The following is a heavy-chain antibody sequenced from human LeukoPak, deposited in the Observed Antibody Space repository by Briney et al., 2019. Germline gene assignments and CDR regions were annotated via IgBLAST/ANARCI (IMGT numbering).Heavy chain of an antibody. CDR2: ISAYNGNT. CDR1: GYTFTSYG. J-gene: IGHJ4*02. D-gene: IGHD3-22*01. CDR3: ARSDSSGYLTFFDY. V-gene: IGHV1-18*01. Sequence: ASVKVSCKASGYTFTSYGISWVRQAPGQGLEWMVWISAYNGNTSYAQKLQGRVTMTTDTSTSTAYMELRSLRADDTAVWYCARSDSSGYLTFFDYWGQGTMVTVSS.